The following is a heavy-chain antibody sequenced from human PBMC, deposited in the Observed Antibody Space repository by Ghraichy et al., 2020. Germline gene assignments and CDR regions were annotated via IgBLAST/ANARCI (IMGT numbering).Heavy chain of an antibody. CDR1: GGSISSGGYY. CDR3: ARDNGDGDYQYFDY. J-gene: IGHJ4*02. CDR2: IYYSGST. D-gene: IGHD4-17*01. V-gene: IGHV4-31*03. Sequence: SETLSLTCTVSGGSISSGGYYWSWIRQHPGKGLEWIGYIYYSGSTYYNPSLKSRVSISADTSKNQFSLKLSSVTAADTAVYYCARDNGDGDYQYFDYWGQGTRVTVSS.